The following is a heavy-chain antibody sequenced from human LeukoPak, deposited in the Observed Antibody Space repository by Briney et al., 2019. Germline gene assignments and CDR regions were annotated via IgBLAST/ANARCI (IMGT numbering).Heavy chain of an antibody. CDR3: ARTGNPATGDY. D-gene: IGHD1-1*01. CDR2: ISWDGGST. J-gene: IGHJ4*02. Sequence: GGSLRLSCAASGFTFDDYAMHWVRQAPGKGLEWVSLISWDGGSTYYADSVKGRFTISRDNSKNTLYLQMNSLRAEDTAVYYCARTGNPATGDYWGQGTLVTVSS. V-gene: IGHV3-43D*04. CDR1: GFTFDDYA.